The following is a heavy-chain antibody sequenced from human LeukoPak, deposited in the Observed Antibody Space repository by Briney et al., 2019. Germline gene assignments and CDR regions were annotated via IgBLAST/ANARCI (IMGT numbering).Heavy chain of an antibody. J-gene: IGHJ4*02. CDR2: IIGSGGST. Sequence: GGSLRLSCAASGFTFSSYAMSWVRQAPGMRLAWVSAIIGSGGSTYYADSVKGRFTISRDTSKNTLYLQMNSLRAEDTAVYYCARGRYYDNSVYYYFDYWGQGTLVTVSS. V-gene: IGHV3-23*01. CDR1: GFTFSSYA. D-gene: IGHD3-22*01. CDR3: ARGRYYDNSVYYYFDY.